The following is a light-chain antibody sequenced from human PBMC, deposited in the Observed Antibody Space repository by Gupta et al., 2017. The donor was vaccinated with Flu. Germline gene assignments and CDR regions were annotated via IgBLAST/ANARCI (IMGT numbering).Light chain of an antibody. V-gene: IGKV3-15*01. Sequence: TLSASPADTVALSCRSTQGVTRNVAWYQQRPGHAPRLLIFGTSPRATDIPVRFTGSGSGTEFTLTISSLQSEDFALYYCHQDDHWPDTFGQGTKLEIK. CDR2: GTS. J-gene: IGKJ2*01. CDR1: QGVTRN. CDR3: HQDDHWPDT.